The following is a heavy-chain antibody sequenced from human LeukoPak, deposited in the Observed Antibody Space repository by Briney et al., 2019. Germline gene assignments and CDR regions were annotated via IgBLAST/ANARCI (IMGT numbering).Heavy chain of an antibody. CDR1: GYTFTGYY. CDR2: INPNTAGT. V-gene: IGHV1-2*02. CDR3: ARDLGYCSVGSCSNNWFDP. D-gene: IGHD2-15*01. J-gene: IGHJ5*02. Sequence: GASVKVSCKASGYTFTGYYMHWVRQAPGQGLEWMGWINPNTAGTKYAQKFQGSITMTRDTSISTAYMELSTLRSDDTAVYYCARDLGYCSVGSCSNNWFDPWGQGTLVTVSS.